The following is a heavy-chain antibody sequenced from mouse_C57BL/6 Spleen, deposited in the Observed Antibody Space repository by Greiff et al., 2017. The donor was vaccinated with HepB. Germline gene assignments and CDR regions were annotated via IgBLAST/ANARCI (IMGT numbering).Heavy chain of an antibody. CDR1: GYTFTDYY. J-gene: IGHJ4*01. V-gene: IGHV1-26*01. Sequence: EVQLQQSGPELVKPGASVKISCKASGYTFTDYYMNWVKQSHGKSLEWIGNINPNNGGTSYNQKFKGKATLTVDKSSSTAYMELRSLTSEDSAVYYCAIRRRGYYYAMDYWGQGTSVTVSS. CDR3: AIRRRGYYYAMDY. D-gene: IGHD2-12*01. CDR2: INPNNGGT.